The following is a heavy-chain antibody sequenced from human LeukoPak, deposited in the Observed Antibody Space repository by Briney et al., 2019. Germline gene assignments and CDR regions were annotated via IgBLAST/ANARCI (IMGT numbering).Heavy chain of an antibody. J-gene: IGHJ4*02. Sequence: GGSLRLSRAASGFTFSSYGMHWVRQAPGKGLEGVAVISYDGSNKYYADSVKGRFTISRDNSKNTLYLQMNSLRAEDTAVYYCAKCGYDYVWGSCYFDYWGQGTLVTVSS. D-gene: IGHD3-16*01. CDR3: AKCGYDYVWGSCYFDY. V-gene: IGHV3-30*18. CDR1: GFTFSSYG. CDR2: ISYDGSNK.